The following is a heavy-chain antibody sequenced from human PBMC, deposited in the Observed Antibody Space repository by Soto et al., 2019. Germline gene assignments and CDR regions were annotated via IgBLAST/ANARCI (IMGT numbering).Heavy chain of an antibody. J-gene: IGHJ4*02. CDR3: SRFSGYDFYFDD. V-gene: IGHV4-59*01. CDR1: GGSISSYY. D-gene: IGHD5-12*01. Sequence: SETLSLTCTVSGGSISSYYWSWIRQPPGKGLEWIGYIYYSGSTNYNPSLKSRVTISVDTSKNQFSLKLSSVTAADTAVYYCSRFSGYDFYFDDWGQGTLVTVSS. CDR2: IYYSGST.